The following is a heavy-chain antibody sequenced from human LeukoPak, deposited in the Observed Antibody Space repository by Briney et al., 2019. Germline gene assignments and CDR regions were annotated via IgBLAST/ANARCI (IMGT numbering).Heavy chain of an antibody. D-gene: IGHD6-13*01. CDR1: GGSISSYY. J-gene: IGHJ5*02. V-gene: IGHV4-59*01. CDR2: IYYSGST. CDR3: ATVGGDSGPSPPTNYNWFDP. Sequence: SETLSLTCTVSGGSISSYYWSWIRQPPGKGLEWIGYIYYSGSTNYNPSLKSRVTISVDTSKNQFSLKLSSVTAADTAVYYCATVGGDSGPSPPTNYNWFDPWGQGTLVTVSS.